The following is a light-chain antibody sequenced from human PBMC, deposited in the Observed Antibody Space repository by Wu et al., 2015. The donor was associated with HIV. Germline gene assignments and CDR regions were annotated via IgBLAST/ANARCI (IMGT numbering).Light chain of an antibody. Sequence: EIVLTQSPGTLSLSPGERATLSCRANQSVSSSYLAWYQQKPGQAPRLLIYGASSRATGIPDRFSGSGSGTDFTLTISRLEPEDFVVYYCQQYGSSPLTFGQGTRLDIK. J-gene: IGKJ5*01. CDR3: QQYGSSPLT. CDR1: QSVSSSY. CDR2: GAS. V-gene: IGKV3-20*01.